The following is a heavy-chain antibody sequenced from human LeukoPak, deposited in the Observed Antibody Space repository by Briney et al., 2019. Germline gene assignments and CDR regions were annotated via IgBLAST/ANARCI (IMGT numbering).Heavy chain of an antibody. CDR1: GHIFSDYY. Sequence: ASVKVSCKASGHIFSDYYMHWVRQAPGQGLGWMGGMNVDSGGTKYAQKFQGRVTMTRDTSVSTAFMDLTRLTSDDTAVYYCARDSKVTGTSFDSWGQGTLVTVSS. CDR2: MNVDSGGT. V-gene: IGHV1-2*02. CDR3: ARDSKVTGTSFDS. J-gene: IGHJ4*02. D-gene: IGHD2-21*02.